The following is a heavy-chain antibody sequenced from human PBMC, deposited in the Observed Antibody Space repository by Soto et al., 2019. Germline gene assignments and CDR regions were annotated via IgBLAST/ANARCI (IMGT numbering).Heavy chain of an antibody. CDR2: ILYTGST. Sequence: SETLSLTCSVAGDSITSGDFYWSWMRQSPGKGLEWIGRILYTGSTYYNPSLKSRPHISMDTSKNQFSLKLISVTAADTAVYYCARESVYGADLDYWGQGIRVTVSS. CDR3: ARESVYGADLDY. J-gene: IGHJ4*02. D-gene: IGHD4-17*01. CDR1: GDSITSGDFY. V-gene: IGHV4-30-4*01.